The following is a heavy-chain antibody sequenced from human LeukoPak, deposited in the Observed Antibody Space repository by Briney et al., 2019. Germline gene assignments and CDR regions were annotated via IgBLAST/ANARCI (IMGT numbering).Heavy chain of an antibody. CDR1: GGSISSGSYY. Sequence: SETLSLTCTVSGGSISSGSYYWSWIRQPAGKGLEWIGRIYTSGSTNYNPSLKSRVTISVDTSKNQFSLKLSSVTAADTAVYYCARVSGITMIVVVPDDAFDIWGQGTMVTVSS. D-gene: IGHD3-22*01. J-gene: IGHJ3*02. CDR3: ARVSGITMIVVVPDDAFDI. V-gene: IGHV4-61*02. CDR2: IYTSGST.